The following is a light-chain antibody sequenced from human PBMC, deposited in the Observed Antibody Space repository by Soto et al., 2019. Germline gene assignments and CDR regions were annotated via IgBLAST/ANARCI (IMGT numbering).Light chain of an antibody. CDR1: QSVSSN. CDR2: GAS. Sequence: EIVMTQSPVTLSVSPGERATLSCRASQSVSSNLAWYQQKPGQPPRLLIYGASTRATGIPARFSGSGSGTDFTLTISRLEPEDFAVYYCQQYGSSPPITFGQGTRLEIK. CDR3: QQYGSSPPIT. J-gene: IGKJ5*01. V-gene: IGKV3-15*01.